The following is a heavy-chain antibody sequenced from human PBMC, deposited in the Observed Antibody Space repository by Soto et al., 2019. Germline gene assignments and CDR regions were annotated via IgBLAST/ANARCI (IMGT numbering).Heavy chain of an antibody. V-gene: IGHV6-1*01. Sequence: ASETLSLTCAISGDSVSSNSAAWNWIRQSPSRGLEWLGRTYYRSKWYNDYAVSVKSRITINPDTSKNQFSLQLNSVTPEDTAVYYCARGITGPLRYFDWLLDYRGQGTLVTVSS. CDR3: ARGITGPLRYFDWLLDY. J-gene: IGHJ4*02. CDR2: TYYRSKWYN. D-gene: IGHD3-9*01. CDR1: GDSVSSNSAA.